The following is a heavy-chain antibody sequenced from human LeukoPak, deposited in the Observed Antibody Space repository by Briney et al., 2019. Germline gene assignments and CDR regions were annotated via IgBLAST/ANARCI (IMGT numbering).Heavy chain of an antibody. CDR2: IYYSGST. CDR3: ARVVGSTSCYPNQTRVCNYYYYGMDV. D-gene: IGHD2-2*01. V-gene: IGHV4-30-4*01. Sequence: PSQTLSLTCTVSGGSISSGDYYWSWIRQPPGKGLEWIGYIYYSGSTYYNPSLKSRVTISVDTSKNQFSLKLSSVTAADTAVYYCARVVGSTSCYPNQTRVCNYYYYGMDVWGQGTTVTVSS. CDR1: GGSISSGDYY. J-gene: IGHJ6*02.